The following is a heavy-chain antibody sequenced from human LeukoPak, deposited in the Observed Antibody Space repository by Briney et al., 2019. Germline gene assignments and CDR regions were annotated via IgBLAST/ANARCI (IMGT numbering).Heavy chain of an antibody. CDR3: AREGGLRWYSSGWYGDNFDY. CDR2: TYYRSKWYN. V-gene: IGHV6-1*01. J-gene: IGHJ4*02. Sequence: SQTLSLTCAISGDSVSSNSAAWNWIRQSPPRGLEWLGRTYYRSKWYNDYAVSVKSRITINPDTSKNQFSLQLNSVTPEDTAVYYCAREGGLRWYSSGWYGDNFDYWGQGTLVTVSS. D-gene: IGHD6-19*01. CDR1: GDSVSSNSAA.